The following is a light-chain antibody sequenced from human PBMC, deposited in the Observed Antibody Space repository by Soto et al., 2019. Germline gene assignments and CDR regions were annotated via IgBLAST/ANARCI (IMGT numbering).Light chain of an antibody. CDR2: GAS. V-gene: IGKV3-11*01. Sequence: EIVMTQSPATLSVSPGERATLSCRASQSISSNLAWYQQKPGQAPRLLLYGASNRATGIPARFSGNGSGTDFTLTIGSLEPEDFAVYYCQQRSNWPPISFGQGTRLEI. J-gene: IGKJ5*01. CDR3: QQRSNWPPIS. CDR1: QSISSN.